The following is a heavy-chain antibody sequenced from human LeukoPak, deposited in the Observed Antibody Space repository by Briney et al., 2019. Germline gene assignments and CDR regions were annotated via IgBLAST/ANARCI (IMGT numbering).Heavy chain of an antibody. CDR1: GFTFDDYA. Sequence: PGRSLRLSCAASGFTFDDYAMHWVRQAPGKGLEWVSGISWSSGSLGYADSVKGRFTISRDNAKNSLFLQMNSLRPEDTALYYCAKGGGSYYHSSGWEFINWGQGTLVTVSS. J-gene: IGHJ4*02. CDR3: AKGGGSYYHSSGWEFIN. D-gene: IGHD3-22*01. CDR2: ISWSSGSL. V-gene: IGHV3-9*01.